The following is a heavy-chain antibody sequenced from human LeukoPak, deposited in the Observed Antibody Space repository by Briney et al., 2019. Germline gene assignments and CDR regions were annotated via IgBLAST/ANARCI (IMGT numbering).Heavy chain of an antibody. CDR2: ISGSGGST. CDR1: GFTFSDYY. Sequence: GGSLRLSCAASGFTFSDYYMSWIRQAPGKGLEWVSAISGSGGSTYYADSVKGRFTISRDNSKNTLYLQMNSLRAEDTAVYYCAKDLYFDWVYDYWGQGTLVTVSS. D-gene: IGHD3-9*01. J-gene: IGHJ4*02. CDR3: AKDLYFDWVYDY. V-gene: IGHV3-23*01.